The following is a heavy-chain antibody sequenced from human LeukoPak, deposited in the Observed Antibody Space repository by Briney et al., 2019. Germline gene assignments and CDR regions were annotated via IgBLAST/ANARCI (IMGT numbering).Heavy chain of an antibody. CDR3: ARDGSSSSGWPYNWFDP. CDR2: INSDGSST. V-gene: IGHV3-74*01. Sequence: GGSLRLSCAASGFTFSSYWMHWVRHAPGKGLVWVSRINSDGSSTSYADSVKGRFTISRDNAKNTLYLRMNSLRAEDTAVYYCARDGSSSSGWPYNWFDPWGQGTLVTVSS. J-gene: IGHJ5*02. CDR1: GFTFSSYW. D-gene: IGHD6-19*01.